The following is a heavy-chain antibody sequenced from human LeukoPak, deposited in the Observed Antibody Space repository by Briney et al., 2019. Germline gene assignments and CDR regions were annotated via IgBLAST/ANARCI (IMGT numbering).Heavy chain of an antibody. CDR3: AELGITMIGGV. CDR2: ISSSGSTI. V-gene: IGHV3-48*04. CDR1: GFTFSTYS. D-gene: IGHD3-10*02. J-gene: IGHJ6*04. Sequence: GGSLRLSCAASGFTFSTYSMNWVRQAPGKGLEWVSYISSSGSTIYYADSVKGRFTISRDNAKNSLYLQMNSLRAEDTAVYYCAELGITMIGGVWGKGTTVTISS.